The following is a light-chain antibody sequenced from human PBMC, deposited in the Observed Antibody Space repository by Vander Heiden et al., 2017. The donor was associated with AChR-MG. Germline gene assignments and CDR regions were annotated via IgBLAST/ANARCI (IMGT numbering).Light chain of an antibody. V-gene: IGLV2-14*03. J-gene: IGLJ2*01. CDR2: DVT. Sequence: QSAPTQPASVSGSPGQSVTISCTGATSDIDDYRYVSWYQQHPGKAPKLIIYDVTKRPSGFSDRFSGSKSGNTASLTISGVQSEDEAIYYCTSYTSGKSPSVVFGRGTKLTVV. CDR1: TSDIDDYRY. CDR3: TSYTSGKSPSVV.